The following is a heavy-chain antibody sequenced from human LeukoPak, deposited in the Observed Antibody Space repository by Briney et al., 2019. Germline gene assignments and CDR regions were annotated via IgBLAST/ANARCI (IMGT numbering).Heavy chain of an antibody. V-gene: IGHV1-69*13. CDR2: IIPIFGTA. J-gene: IGHJ4*02. CDR1: GGTFSSYA. Sequence: SVKVSCKASGGTFSSYAISWVRQAPGQGLEWMGGIIPIFGTANYAQKFQGRVTITADESTSTAYMELSSLRSEDTAVYYCARDGGSSSWYGNHQRPYFDYWGQGTLVTVSS. CDR3: ARDGGSSSWYGNHQRPYFDY. D-gene: IGHD6-13*01.